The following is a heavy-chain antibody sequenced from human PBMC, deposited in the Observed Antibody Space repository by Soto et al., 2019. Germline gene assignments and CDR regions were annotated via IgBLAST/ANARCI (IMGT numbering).Heavy chain of an antibody. V-gene: IGHV3-64D*08. CDR1: GFIFENFA. J-gene: IGHJ4*02. Sequence: GSLRLSCSPSGFIFENFAMHWLRQAPGRGLEYVTSTSGNGGATHHADSVRGRFTISRDNSKSILFLQMSSLRPEDTAFYYCVKDYGRNWNYVFDFWGQGTLVTVSS. D-gene: IGHD1-7*01. CDR3: VKDYGRNWNYVFDF. CDR2: TSGNGGAT.